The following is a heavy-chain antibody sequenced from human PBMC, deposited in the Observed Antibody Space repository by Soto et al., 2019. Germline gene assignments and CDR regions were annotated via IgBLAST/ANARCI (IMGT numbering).Heavy chain of an antibody. D-gene: IGHD2-2*01. CDR1: GFTFSSYA. CDR3: AKDRGDIVVVPAAKSYAFDI. CDR2: ISGSGGST. J-gene: IGHJ3*02. Sequence: EVQLLESGGGLVQPGGSLRLSCAASGFTFSSYAMSWVRQAPGKGLEWVSAISGSGGSTYYADSVKGRFTISRDNSKNKLYLQMNSLRAEDTAVYYCAKDRGDIVVVPAAKSYAFDIWGQGTMVTVSS. V-gene: IGHV3-23*01.